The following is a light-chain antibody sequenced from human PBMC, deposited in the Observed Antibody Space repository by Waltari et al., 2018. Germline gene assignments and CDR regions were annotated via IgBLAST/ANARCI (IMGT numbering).Light chain of an antibody. V-gene: IGLV2-8*01. CDR3: CSYAGTNNFYV. CDR1: SSDIGDYDY. CDR2: EVI. Sequence: QSALTQPPSASGSPGESVTISCTGTSSDIGDYDYVSWYPQHPGKAPKLMIYEVIKRPSGVPDRVSGSKSGNTASLTVSGLQAEDEADYYCCSYAGTNNFYVFGTGTKVTVL. J-gene: IGLJ1*01.